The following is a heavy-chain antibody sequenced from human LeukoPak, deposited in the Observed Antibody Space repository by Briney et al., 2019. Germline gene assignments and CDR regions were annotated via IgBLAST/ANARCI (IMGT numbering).Heavy chain of an antibody. J-gene: IGHJ4*02. Sequence: GGSLRLSCAASGFTFSSYWMSWVRQAPGKGLEWVANIKKDGSEKYYVDSVKGRFTISRDNAKTSLYLQMDSLRAEDTALYYCAKDMGFTMETYFFDYRGQGTLVTVSS. V-gene: IGHV3-7*03. CDR1: GFTFSSYW. D-gene: IGHD3-10*01. CDR2: IKKDGSEK. CDR3: AKDMGFTMETYFFDY.